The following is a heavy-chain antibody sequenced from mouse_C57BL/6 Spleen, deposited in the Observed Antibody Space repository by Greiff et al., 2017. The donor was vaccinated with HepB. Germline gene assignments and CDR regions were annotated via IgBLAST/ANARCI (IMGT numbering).Heavy chain of an antibody. CDR1: GYTFTSYT. J-gene: IGHJ1*03. V-gene: IGHV1-4*01. CDR3: ERGIYYYGREYFDV. D-gene: IGHD1-1*01. Sequence: QVQLKESGAELARPGASVKMSCKASGYTFTSYTMHWVKQRPGQGLEWLGYINPSSGDTKYNQKFKDKATLTADKSSSTAYMQLSSLTSEDSAVYYCERGIYYYGREYFDVWGTGTTVTVSS. CDR2: INPSSGDT.